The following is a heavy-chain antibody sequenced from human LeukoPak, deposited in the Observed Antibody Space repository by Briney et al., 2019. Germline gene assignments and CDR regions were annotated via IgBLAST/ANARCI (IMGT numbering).Heavy chain of an antibody. D-gene: IGHD3-22*01. Sequence: PSETLSLTCTVSGGSISSYYWSWIRQPPGKGLEWIGYIYYSGSTNYNPSLKSRVTISVDTSKNQFSLKLSSVIAADTAVYYCARAVHYYDRLDYWGQGTLVTVSS. J-gene: IGHJ4*02. CDR2: IYYSGST. V-gene: IGHV4-59*01. CDR1: GGSISSYY. CDR3: ARAVHYYDRLDY.